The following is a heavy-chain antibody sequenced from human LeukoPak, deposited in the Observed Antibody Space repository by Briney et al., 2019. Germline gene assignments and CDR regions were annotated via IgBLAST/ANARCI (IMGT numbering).Heavy chain of an antibody. J-gene: IGHJ4*02. V-gene: IGHV3-9*01. CDR2: ISWNSGNI. D-gene: IGHD5-18*01. Sequence: GGSLRLSCAASGFTFDDYAMHWVRQAPGKGLEWVSGISWNSGNIGYADSVKGRFTISRDNAKNSLYLQMNSLRAEDTALYYCAKVLQSYVDTAMADYWGQGTLVTVSS. CDR3: AKVLQSYVDTAMADY. CDR1: GFTFDDYA.